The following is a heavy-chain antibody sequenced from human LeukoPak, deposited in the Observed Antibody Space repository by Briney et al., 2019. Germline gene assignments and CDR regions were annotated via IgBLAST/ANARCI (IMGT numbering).Heavy chain of an antibody. CDR2: ISGSGGST. CDR1: GFTFSSYA. J-gene: IGHJ5*02. CDR3: AKDHRGYSSSGWFDP. V-gene: IGHV3-23*01. Sequence: GGSLRLSCAASGFTFSSYAMSWVRQARGKGLEWVSAISGSGGSTYYADSVKGRFTISRDNSKNTLYLQMNSLRAEDTAVYYCAKDHRGYSSSGWFDPWGQGTLVTVYS. D-gene: IGHD6-13*01.